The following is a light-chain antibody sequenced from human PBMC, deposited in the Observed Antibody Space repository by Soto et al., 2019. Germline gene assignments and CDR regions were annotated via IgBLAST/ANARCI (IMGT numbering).Light chain of an antibody. J-gene: IGLJ2*01. CDR2: GNN. CDR3: AAWDDSLSGVV. Sequence: QSVLTQAPSASGTPGQRVIISCSGSSSNIGSNNVHWYYQLPGTAPKLLVYGNNQRPSGVPDRFSGSKSGTSASLAISGLRSEDEADYYCAAWDDSLSGVVFGGGTKLTVL. V-gene: IGLV1-47*01. CDR1: SSNIGSNN.